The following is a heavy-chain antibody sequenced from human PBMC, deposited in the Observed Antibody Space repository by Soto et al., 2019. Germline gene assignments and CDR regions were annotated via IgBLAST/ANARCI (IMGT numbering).Heavy chain of an antibody. Sequence: EVQLVESGGGLVQPGGSLRLSCAASGFTVSSNYMSWVRQARGKGLEWVSVIYSGGTTYYAESVKGRFTISKDNSKNTLYLQMNSLRAEDTAVYYCARNGDSSDYRGWFDPWGQGTLVTVSS. CDR1: GFTVSSNY. V-gene: IGHV3-66*01. D-gene: IGHD3-22*01. CDR2: IYSGGTT. CDR3: ARNGDSSDYRGWFDP. J-gene: IGHJ5*02.